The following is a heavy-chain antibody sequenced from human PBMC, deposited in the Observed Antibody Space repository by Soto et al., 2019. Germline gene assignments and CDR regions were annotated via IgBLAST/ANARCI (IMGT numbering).Heavy chain of an antibody. J-gene: IGHJ6*02. CDR2: IIPIFGTA. Sequence: QVQLVQSGAEVKKPGSSVKVSCKASGGTFSSYAISWVRQAPGQGLEWMGGIIPIFGTANYAQKFKGRVTITADESTSTAYMELRSVRSEDTAVYYCARDRIAAACSYYYYYGMDVWGQGTTVSVSS. CDR1: GGTFSSYA. D-gene: IGHD6-13*01. CDR3: ARDRIAAACSYYYYYGMDV. V-gene: IGHV1-69*01.